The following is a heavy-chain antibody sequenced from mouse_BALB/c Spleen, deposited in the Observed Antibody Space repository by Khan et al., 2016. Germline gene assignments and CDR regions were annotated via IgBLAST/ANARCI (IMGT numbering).Heavy chain of an antibody. Sequence: EVELVESGGGLVQPGGSRKLSCAASGFPFRRFGMHWVRQTPEKGLAWVAFISSRSSTIYYTDTPKVRFTISRETPKTDLLLQMTSLRSENTAMYYCTRRDHWGHGTTLTVS. V-gene: IGHV5-17*02. CDR1: GFPFRRFG. CDR3: TRRDH. J-gene: IGHJ2*01. CDR2: ISSRSSTI.